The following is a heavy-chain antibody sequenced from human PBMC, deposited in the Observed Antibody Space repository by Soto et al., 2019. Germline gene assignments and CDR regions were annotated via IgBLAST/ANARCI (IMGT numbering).Heavy chain of an antibody. CDR2: VRSKADGGTT. D-gene: IGHD1-7*01. Sequence: EVQLVESGGGLVKPGGSLRLSCAASGFTFANAWMSWVRQAPGKELEWVGRVRSKADGGTTDYAAPVKGRFTISRDDSENTLYLQMNSLKIDDTAVYYCRRDWDYPVLWGQGTLVTVSS. CDR3: RRDWDYPVL. J-gene: IGHJ4*02. V-gene: IGHV3-15*01. CDR1: GFTFANAW.